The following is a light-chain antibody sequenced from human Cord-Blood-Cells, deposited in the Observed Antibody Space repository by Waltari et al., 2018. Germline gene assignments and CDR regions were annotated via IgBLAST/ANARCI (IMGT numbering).Light chain of an antibody. CDR1: SRTVDGYNH. CDR3: SSYTSSSTLVV. CDR2: DVS. J-gene: IGLJ2*01. Sequence: SALSQPAAVSASPGQSIDIACPGTSRTVDGYNHVPCYQQHPGKAPKLMIYDVSNRPSGVSNRFSGSKSGNTASLTISGLQAEDEADYYCSSYTSSSTLVVFGGGTKLTVL. V-gene: IGLV2-14*01.